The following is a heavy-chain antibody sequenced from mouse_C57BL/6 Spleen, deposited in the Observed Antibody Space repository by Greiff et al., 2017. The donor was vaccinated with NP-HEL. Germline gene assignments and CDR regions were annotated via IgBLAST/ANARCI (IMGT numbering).Heavy chain of an antibody. V-gene: IGHV1-53*01. D-gene: IGHD2-3*01. CDR2: INPSNGGT. CDR3: ARFSDDGYYDY. J-gene: IGHJ2*01. Sequence: VQLQQPGTELVKPGASVKLSCPASGYTFPSYWMHWVKQRPGQGLGWSGNINPSNGGTSYKRKLRSKATLTVDKSSSTAYMQLSSLTSEDSAVYYCARFSDDGYYDYWGQGTTLTVSS. CDR1: GYTFPSYW.